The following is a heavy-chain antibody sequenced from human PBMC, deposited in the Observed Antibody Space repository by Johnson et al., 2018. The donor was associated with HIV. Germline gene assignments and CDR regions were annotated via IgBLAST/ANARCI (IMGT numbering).Heavy chain of an antibody. J-gene: IGHJ3*02. CDR2: GRIK. D-gene: IGHD1-26*01. Sequence: VQLVESGGGLVQPGGSLKLSCAASGFTFSGSAMHWVRQASGKGLEWVGRIKYYADSVRGRFTISRDNSKNTLYLQMNSLRAEDTAVYYCARSYSGSTWDAFDIWGQGTLVTDSS. CDR3: ARSYSGSTWDAFDI. V-gene: IGHV3-30*04. CDR1: GFTFSGSA.